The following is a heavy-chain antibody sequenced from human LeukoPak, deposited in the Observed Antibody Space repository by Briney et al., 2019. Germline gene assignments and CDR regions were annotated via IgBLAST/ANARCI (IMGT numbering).Heavy chain of an antibody. CDR1: GFTFSSYG. CDR2: ISYDGSNK. Sequence: PGGSLRLSCAASGFTFSSYGMHWVRQAPGKGLEWVAVISYDGSNKYYADSVKGRFTISRDNSKNTLYLQMNSLRAEDTAMYYCARAFAFFHYWGQGALVTVSS. J-gene: IGHJ4*02. V-gene: IGHV3-30*03. CDR3: ARAFAFFHY.